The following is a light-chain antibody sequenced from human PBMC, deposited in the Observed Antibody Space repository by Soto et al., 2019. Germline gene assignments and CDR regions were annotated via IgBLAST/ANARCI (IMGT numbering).Light chain of an antibody. Sequence: EIVMTQSPATLSVSPGERATLSCRASQSVSSNLAWYQQKPGQAPRLLIYGASTRATGIPARFSGSGSGTEFTLTISSLQSEAFAVYYCQQYINWPLTFGGGTKVEIK. CDR3: QQYINWPLT. CDR2: GAS. CDR1: QSVSSN. J-gene: IGKJ4*01. V-gene: IGKV3-15*01.